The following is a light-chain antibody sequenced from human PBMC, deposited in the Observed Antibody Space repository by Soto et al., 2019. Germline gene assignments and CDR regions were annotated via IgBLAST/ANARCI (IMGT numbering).Light chain of an antibody. CDR1: QSVSSSY. V-gene: IGKV3-20*01. CDR3: QQYGSSPTWT. CDR2: GAS. J-gene: IGKJ1*01. Sequence: EIVLTQSPGTLSLSPGERATLSCRASQSVSSSYLAWYQQKPGQAPRLLIFGASTRATGIPDRFSGSGSGTDFTLTINRLEPEDFAVYYCQQYGSSPTWTFGQGTKVDTK.